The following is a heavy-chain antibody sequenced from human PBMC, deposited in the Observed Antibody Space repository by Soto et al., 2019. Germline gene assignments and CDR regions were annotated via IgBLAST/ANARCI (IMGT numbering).Heavy chain of an antibody. V-gene: IGHV4-30-4*01. CDR1: GGSISSNSYY. Sequence: SETLSLTCTVSGGSISSNSYYWSWIRQPPGKGLEWIGYIFHSGTTYYSPSLKSRVTISVDTSKNQFSLNLASVTAADTAVYYCAREGGSRIFDNWGQGTLVTVSS. J-gene: IGHJ4*02. CDR2: IFHSGTT. D-gene: IGHD2-15*01. CDR3: AREGGSRIFDN.